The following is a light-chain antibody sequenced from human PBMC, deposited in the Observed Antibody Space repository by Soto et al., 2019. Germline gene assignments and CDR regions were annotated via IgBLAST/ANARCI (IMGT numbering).Light chain of an antibody. Sequence: DLQMTQSPSTLSASVGDRVTLTCRASQSISSWLAWYQQKPGKAPKLLIYDASSLQSGVPSRFSGTGSETDFTLTISRLEPEDFAVYYCQQYDNSPITFGQGTRLEIK. J-gene: IGKJ5*01. V-gene: IGKV1-5*01. CDR1: QSISSW. CDR3: QQYDNSPIT. CDR2: DAS.